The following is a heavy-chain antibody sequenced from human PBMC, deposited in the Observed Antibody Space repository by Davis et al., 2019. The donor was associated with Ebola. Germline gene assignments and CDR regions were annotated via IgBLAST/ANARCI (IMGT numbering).Heavy chain of an antibody. V-gene: IGHV3-48*02. Sequence: GESLKISCAASGFTFSTYAMGWVRQAPGKGLEWVSYISSSGSSRYYAESVKGRFTISRDNAKNSLYLQMNGLRDEDTAVYYCARVYFDSSGYYYNDYWGQGTLVTVSS. CDR2: ISSSGSSR. D-gene: IGHD3-22*01. CDR3: ARVYFDSSGYYYNDY. CDR1: GFTFSTYA. J-gene: IGHJ4*02.